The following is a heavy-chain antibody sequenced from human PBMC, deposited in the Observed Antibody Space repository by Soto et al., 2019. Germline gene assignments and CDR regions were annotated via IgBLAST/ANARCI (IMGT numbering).Heavy chain of an antibody. J-gene: IGHJ6*02. CDR2: IHVSGST. CDR3: ARDGHGMDV. CDR1: GGSVSSGSYQ. V-gene: IGHV4-61*01. Sequence: PSETLSLTCTVSGGSVSSGSYQWTWIRQPPGKGLEWIGYIHVSGSTNDNPSLKGRVTMSIDTSKNQFSLKLSSVTAADTAVYYCARDGHGMDVWGQGTTVTVSS.